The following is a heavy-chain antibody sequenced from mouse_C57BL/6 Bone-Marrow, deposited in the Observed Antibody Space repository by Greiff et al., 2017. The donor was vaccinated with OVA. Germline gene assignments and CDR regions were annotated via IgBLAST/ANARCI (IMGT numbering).Heavy chain of an antibody. Sequence: EVQLQQSGPELVKPGASVKISCKASGYTFTDYYMNWVKQSHGKSLEWIGDINPNNGGTSYNQKFKGKATLTVDKSSSTAYMELRSLTSEDSAVYYCAPAGIYYDSFYAMDYWGQGTSVTVSS. CDR2: INPNNGGT. CDR3: APAGIYYDSFYAMDY. D-gene: IGHD2-4*01. CDR1: GYTFTDYY. J-gene: IGHJ4*01. V-gene: IGHV1-26*01.